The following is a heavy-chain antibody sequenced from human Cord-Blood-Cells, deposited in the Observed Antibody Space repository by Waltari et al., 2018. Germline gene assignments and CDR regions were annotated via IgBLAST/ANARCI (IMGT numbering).Heavy chain of an antibody. V-gene: IGHV1-69*12. D-gene: IGHD6-13*01. Sequence: QVQLVQSGAEVKKPGSSVKVSCKASGATFSSYPISWVRQAPGQGLEWMGGSSPIFGRANYAQKFQGRVTMTADESTSTAYMELSSLRSEDTAVYYCARGIAADAFDIWGQGTMVTVSS. CDR3: ARGIAADAFDI. J-gene: IGHJ3*02. CDR2: SSPIFGRA. CDR1: GATFSSYP.